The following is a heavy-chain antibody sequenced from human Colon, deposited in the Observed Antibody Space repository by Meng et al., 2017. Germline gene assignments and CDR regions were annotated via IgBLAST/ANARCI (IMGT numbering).Heavy chain of an antibody. V-gene: IGHV4-61*01. CDR1: GGSVSSGTYY. D-gene: IGHD1-14*01. CDR3: ASDRVPGKY. Sequence: QVQLPESGPDLLKPSQTLSLTCTVSGGSVSSGTYYWRWIRQPPGKGLEWIGCIYYSGTTNYNPSLKSRVTISVDTSKNQFSLKLSSVTPADTAVYFCASDRVPGKYWGQGTLVTVSS. CDR2: IYYSGTT. J-gene: IGHJ4*02.